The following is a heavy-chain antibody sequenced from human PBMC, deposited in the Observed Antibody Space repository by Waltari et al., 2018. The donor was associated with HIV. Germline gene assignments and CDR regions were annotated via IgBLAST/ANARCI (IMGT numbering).Heavy chain of an antibody. CDR1: GYTFTGYY. Sequence: QVQLVQSGAEVKKPGASVKVSCKASGYTFTGYYMHWVRQAPGQGLEWMGWTNPNKGGTNDAPKLHGRVTVTRDTSIRTAYMELSRLGSDDTAVYYCARAAAGGNGFDPWGQGTLVTVSS. J-gene: IGHJ5*02. CDR3: ARAAAGGNGFDP. V-gene: IGHV1-2*02. D-gene: IGHD1-26*01. CDR2: TNPNKGGT.